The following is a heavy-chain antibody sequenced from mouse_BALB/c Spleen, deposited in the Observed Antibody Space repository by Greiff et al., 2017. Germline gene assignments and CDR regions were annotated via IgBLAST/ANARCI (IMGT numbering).Heavy chain of an antibody. CDR2: INPDSSTI. CDR1: GFDFSRYW. J-gene: IGHJ4*01. Sequence: EVKLQESGGGLVQPGGSLKLSCAASGFDFSRYWMSWVRQAPGKGLEWIGEINPDSSTINYTPSLKDKFIISRDNAKNTLYLQMSKVRSEDTALYYCARPRGSLYYYAMDYWGQGTSVTVSS. D-gene: IGHD1-1*01. V-gene: IGHV4-1*02. CDR3: ARPRGSLYYYAMDY.